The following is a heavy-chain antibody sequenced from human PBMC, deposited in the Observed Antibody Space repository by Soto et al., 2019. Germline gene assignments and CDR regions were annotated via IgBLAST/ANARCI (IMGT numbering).Heavy chain of an antibody. Sequence: ASVKVSCKASGGTFSSYAISWVRQAPGQGLEWMGGIIPIFGTANYAQKFQGRVTITADESTSTAYMELSSLRSEDTAVYYCASGLVVHYYDSSYFDYWGQGTLVTVSS. J-gene: IGHJ4*02. D-gene: IGHD3-22*01. CDR3: ASGLVVHYYDSSYFDY. V-gene: IGHV1-69*13. CDR1: GGTFSSYA. CDR2: IIPIFGTA.